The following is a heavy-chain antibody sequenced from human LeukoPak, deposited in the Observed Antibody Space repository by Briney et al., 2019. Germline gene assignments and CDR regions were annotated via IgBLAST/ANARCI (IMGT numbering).Heavy chain of an antibody. Sequence: ASVKVSCKTSGYTFTDYYLHWVRQAPGQGLEWMGRIDPNSGGSNYAQKFQVRVTVTRDTSISTVYMELSGLRSDDTAVYYCARVPGPYTTSRFDYWGQGTLVTVSS. CDR1: GYTFTDYY. CDR3: ARVPGPYTTSRFDY. V-gene: IGHV1-2*02. D-gene: IGHD6-13*01. CDR2: IDPNSGGS. J-gene: IGHJ4*02.